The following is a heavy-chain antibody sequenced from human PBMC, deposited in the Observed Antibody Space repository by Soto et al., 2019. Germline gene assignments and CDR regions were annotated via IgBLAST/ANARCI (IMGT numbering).Heavy chain of an antibody. CDR1: GCSISSSSYY. V-gene: IGHV4-39*01. CDR2: IYYSGST. J-gene: IGHJ6*02. D-gene: IGHD2-2*01. Sequence: SETLSLTCTVSGCSISSSSYYCGWIRQPPGKGLEWIGSIYYSGSTYYNPSLKSRVTISVDTSKNQFSLKLSSVTAADTAVYYCARRGAGVLVPAARLYYYYGMDVWGQGTTVTVSS. CDR3: ARRGAGVLVPAARLYYYYGMDV.